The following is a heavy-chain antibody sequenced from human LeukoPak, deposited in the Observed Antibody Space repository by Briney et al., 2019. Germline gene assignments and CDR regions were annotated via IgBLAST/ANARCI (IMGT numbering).Heavy chain of an antibody. CDR3: ARGGTRHDRPNY. Sequence: SETLSLTCGVDGGSVRGYYWSWIRQPPGRGLEWIGEMDHNGVTNYSPSLKSRVTMSEDTSKDQVSLKMNSVTAADTAIYYCARGGTRHDRPNYWGQGIQVTVSS. CDR2: MDHNGVT. D-gene: IGHD2-8*01. V-gene: IGHV4-34*01. CDR1: GGSVRGYY. J-gene: IGHJ4*02.